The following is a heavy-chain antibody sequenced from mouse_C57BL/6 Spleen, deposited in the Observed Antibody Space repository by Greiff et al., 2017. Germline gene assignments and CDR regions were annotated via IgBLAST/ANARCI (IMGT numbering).Heavy chain of an antibody. CDR1: GYTFTSYW. D-gene: IGHD1-1*01. CDR2: IYPGSGST. CDR3: ARDYYGSSYFDY. Sequence: QVQLQQPGAELVKPGASVKMSCKASGYTFTSYWITWVKQRPGQGLEWIGDIYPGSGSTNYNEKFKSKATLTVDTSSSTANMQLSSLTSEDSAVYYCARDYYGSSYFDYWGQGTTLTVSS. J-gene: IGHJ2*01. V-gene: IGHV1-55*01.